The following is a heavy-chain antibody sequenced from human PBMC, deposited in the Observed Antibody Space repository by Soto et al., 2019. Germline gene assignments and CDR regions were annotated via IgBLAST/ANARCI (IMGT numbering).Heavy chain of an antibody. V-gene: IGHV3-30-3*01. CDR2: ISYEGSNK. J-gene: IGHJ5*02. D-gene: IGHD6-19*01. CDR3: ARDLEVAVAGA. CDR1: GFTFSSYA. Sequence: QVQLVESGGGVVQPGRSLRLSCAASGFTFSSYAMHWVRQAPGKGLEWVAVISYEGSNKYYADSVKGLFTISRDNSKNTLYLQMNSLRAEDTAVYYCARDLEVAVAGAWGQGTLVTVSS.